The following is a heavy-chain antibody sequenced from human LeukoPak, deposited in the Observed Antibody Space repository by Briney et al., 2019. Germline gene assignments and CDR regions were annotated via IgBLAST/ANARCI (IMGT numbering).Heavy chain of an antibody. J-gene: IGHJ5*02. Sequence: TSETLSLTCAVYGGSFSGYYWSWIRQPPGKGLEWIGEINHSGSTNYNPSLKSRVTISVDTSKNQFSLKLSSVTAADTAVYYCARGQERVRDYDFWSGYRELWFDPWGQGTLVTVSS. CDR2: INHSGST. V-gene: IGHV4-34*01. CDR3: ARGQERVRDYDFWSGYRELWFDP. CDR1: GGSFSGYY. D-gene: IGHD3-3*01.